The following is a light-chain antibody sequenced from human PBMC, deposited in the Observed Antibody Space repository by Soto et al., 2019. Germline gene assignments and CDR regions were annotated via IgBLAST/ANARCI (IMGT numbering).Light chain of an antibody. CDR3: QQSYSTWT. CDR1: QSISSY. V-gene: IGKV1-39*01. CDR2: AAS. Sequence: DIQMTQSPSSLSASVGDRVTITCRASQSISSYLNWYQQKPGKAPKLLIYAASSLQSGVPSRFSGSGSGTDFTPPISRLQPEDFATYYCQQSYSTWTFGQGTKVEIK. J-gene: IGKJ1*01.